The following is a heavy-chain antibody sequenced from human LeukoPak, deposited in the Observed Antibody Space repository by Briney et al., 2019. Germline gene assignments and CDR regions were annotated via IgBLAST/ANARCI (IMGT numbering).Heavy chain of an antibody. CDR2: ISGSGGST. CDR1: GFTFSSYV. CDR3: AKGYSNWYFDY. V-gene: IGHV3-23*01. Sequence: GGSLRLSCAVSGFTFSSYVMSWVRQAPGKGLEWVSAISGSGGSTYYADSVKGRFTISGDNSENTLYLQMNSLRAEDTAVYYCAKGYSNWYFDYWGQGTLVTVSS. J-gene: IGHJ4*02. D-gene: IGHD4-11*01.